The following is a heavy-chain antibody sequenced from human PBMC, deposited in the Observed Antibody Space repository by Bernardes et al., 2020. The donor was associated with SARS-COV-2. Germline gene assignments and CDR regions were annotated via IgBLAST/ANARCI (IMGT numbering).Heavy chain of an antibody. D-gene: IGHD6-19*01. V-gene: IGHV4-59*01. CDR1: GGSISSYY. CDR2: IYYSGST. J-gene: IGHJ5*02. Sequence: SETLSLTCTVSGGSISSYYWSWIRQPPGKGLEWIGYIYYSGSTNYNPSLKSRVTISVDTSKNQFSLKLSSETAADTAVYYCARGAVETFDPWGQGTLVTVSS. CDR3: ARGAVETFDP.